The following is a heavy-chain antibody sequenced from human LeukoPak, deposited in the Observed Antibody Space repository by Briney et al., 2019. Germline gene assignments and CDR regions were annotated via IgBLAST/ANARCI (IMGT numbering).Heavy chain of an antibody. CDR2: ISHDGSQK. CDR1: GFTFSSYG. V-gene: IGHV3-30*03. D-gene: IGHD2-2*01. J-gene: IGHJ4*02. CDR3: ARDCSSTSCYAGY. Sequence: GGSLRLSCAASGFTFSSYGMHWVRQAPGKGLEWVAVISHDGSQKFYADSVKGRFTISRDNSKNTLYLQMNSLRAEDTAVYYCARDCSSTSCYAGYWGQGTLVTVSS.